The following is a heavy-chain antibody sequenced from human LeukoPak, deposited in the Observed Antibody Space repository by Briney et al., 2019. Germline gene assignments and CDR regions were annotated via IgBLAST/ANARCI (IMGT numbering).Heavy chain of an antibody. J-gene: IGHJ5*02. CDR3: AREGAVPGIDP. CDR2: ISHSGTT. V-gene: IGHV4-38-2*02. D-gene: IGHD3-16*01. Sequence: SETLSLTCAVSGYSITSGFSWGWFRQPPGKGLEWIGTISHSGTTDYKSTLESRLTISMDTSKNLFSLRLTSVTAADTAVYYCAREGAVPGIDPWGEGTLVTVSS. CDR1: GYSITSGFS.